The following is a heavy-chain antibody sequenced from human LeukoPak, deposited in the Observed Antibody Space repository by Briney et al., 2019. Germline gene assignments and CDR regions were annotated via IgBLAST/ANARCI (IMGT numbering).Heavy chain of an antibody. CDR1: RFTFSSYA. Sequence: TGGSLRLSCAASRFTFSSYAMSWVRQAPGKGLEWVSYFSSSGTIIYYADAVKGRFSISRDNPKNSLYLQMNSLRVDDTAVYYCARVGSSTWYIGHYFDYWGQGTLVTVSS. CDR2: FSSSGTII. CDR3: ARVGSSTWYIGHYFDY. D-gene: IGHD6-13*01. V-gene: IGHV3-48*03. J-gene: IGHJ4*02.